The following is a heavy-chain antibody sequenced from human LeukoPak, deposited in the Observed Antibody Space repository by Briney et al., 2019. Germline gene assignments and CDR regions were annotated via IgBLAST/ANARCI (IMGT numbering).Heavy chain of an antibody. CDR1: GGSFSGYY. V-gene: IGHV4-34*01. CDR2: MNHSGST. J-gene: IGHJ4*02. D-gene: IGHD3-10*01. Sequence: SETLSLTCAVYGGSFSGYYWSWIRQPPGKGLEWIGEMNHSGSTNYNPSLKSRVTISVDTSKNQFSLKLSSVTAADTAVYYCARDLTMVRGPTRAFDYWGQGTLVTVSS. CDR3: ARDLTMVRGPTRAFDY.